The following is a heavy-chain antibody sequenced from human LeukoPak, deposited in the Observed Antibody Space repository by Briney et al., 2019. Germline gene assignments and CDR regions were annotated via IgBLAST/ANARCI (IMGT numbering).Heavy chain of an antibody. J-gene: IGHJ4*02. D-gene: IGHD3-10*01. Sequence: PGGSLRLSCAASGFTFSSYEMNWVRQAPGKGLEWVSYMSSSGSTIYYADSVKGRFTISRDNAKNSLYLHMNSLRAEDTAVYYCARSYYPDYWGQGTLVTVSS. CDR2: MSSSGSTI. CDR3: ARSYYPDY. CDR1: GFTFSSYE. V-gene: IGHV3-48*03.